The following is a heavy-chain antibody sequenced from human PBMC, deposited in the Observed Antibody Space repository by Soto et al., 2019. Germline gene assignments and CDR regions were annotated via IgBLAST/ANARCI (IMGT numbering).Heavy chain of an antibody. V-gene: IGHV3-30*18. J-gene: IGHJ6*02. CDR3: AKDRPSGSRPYYYGMDV. D-gene: IGHD1-26*01. Sequence: QVQLVGSGGGVVQPGRSLRLSCAASGFTFSSYGMHWVRQAPGKGLEWVAVISYDGSNKYYADSVKGRFTISRDNSKNTLYLQMNSLRAEDTAVYYCAKDRPSGSRPYYYGMDVWGQGTTVTVSS. CDR2: ISYDGSNK. CDR1: GFTFSSYG.